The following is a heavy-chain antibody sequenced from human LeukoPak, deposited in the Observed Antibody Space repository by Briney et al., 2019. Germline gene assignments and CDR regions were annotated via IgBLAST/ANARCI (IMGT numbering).Heavy chain of an antibody. CDR3: ARNGWGAIVVVTPFDY. CDR2: ISAYNGNK. V-gene: IGHV1-18*01. CDR1: GYTFTSYG. D-gene: IGHD3-22*01. J-gene: IGHJ4*02. Sequence: ASVTVSCTASGYTFTSYGISWVRQAPGQGLEWMGWISAYNGNKSYAQKLQGRVTMTTDTSTSTAYMELRSLRSDDTAVYYCARNGWGAIVVVTPFDYWGQGTLVSVSS.